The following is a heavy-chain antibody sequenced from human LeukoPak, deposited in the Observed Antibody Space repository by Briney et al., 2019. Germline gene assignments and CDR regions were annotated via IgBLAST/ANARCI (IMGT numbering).Heavy chain of an antibody. CDR2: IYYSGST. CDR3: ARDPLRYLGYFDY. V-gene: IGHV4-31*03. Sequence: PSETLSLTCTVSGGSISSGGYYWSWIRQHPGKGLEWIGYIYYSGSTYYNPSLKSRVTISVDTSKNQFSLKLSSVTAADTAVYYCARDPLRYLGYFDYWGQGTLVTVSS. CDR1: GGSISSGGYY. J-gene: IGHJ4*02. D-gene: IGHD7-27*01.